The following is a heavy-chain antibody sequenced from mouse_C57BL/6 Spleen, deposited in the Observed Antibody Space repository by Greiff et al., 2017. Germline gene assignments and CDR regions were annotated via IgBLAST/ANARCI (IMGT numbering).Heavy chain of an antibody. V-gene: IGHV1-53*01. CDR1: GYTFTSYW. J-gene: IGHJ2*01. Sequence: QLQQPGSELVKPGASVKLSCKASGYTFTSYWMHWVKQRPGQGLEWIGNINPSNGGTNYNEKFKSKATLTVDKSSSTAYMQLSSLTAEDSAVYYCARSGYGSSYGDYWGQGTTLTVSS. CDR2: INPSNGGT. CDR3: ARSGYGSSYGDY. D-gene: IGHD1-1*01.